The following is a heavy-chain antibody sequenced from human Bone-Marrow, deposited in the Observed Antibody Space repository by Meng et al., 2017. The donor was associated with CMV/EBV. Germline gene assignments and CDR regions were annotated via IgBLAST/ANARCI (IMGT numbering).Heavy chain of an antibody. V-gene: IGHV1-2*02. Sequence: ASVKVSCKASGYTFTGYYMHWVRQAPGQGLEWMGWINPNSGCTNYAQKFQGRVTMTRDTSISTAYMELSRLRSDDTDVYYCARGPRTRPPGNWFDSWGQGTLVTVSS. CDR1: GYTFTGYY. CDR3: ARGPRTRPPGNWFDS. J-gene: IGHJ5*01. CDR2: INPNSGCT.